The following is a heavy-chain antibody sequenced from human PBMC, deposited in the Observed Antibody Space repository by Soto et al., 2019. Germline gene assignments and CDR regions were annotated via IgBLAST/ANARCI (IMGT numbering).Heavy chain of an antibody. Sequence: EVQLVESGGGLVKPGGSLRLSCAASGFTFSSYSMNWVRQDPGKGLEWVSSISSSSSYIYYADSVKGRFTISRDNAKNSLYLQMNSLRAEDTAVYYCARDWGYSSSWPTHGMDVWGQGTTVTVAS. V-gene: IGHV3-21*01. D-gene: IGHD6-13*01. CDR3: ARDWGYSSSWPTHGMDV. J-gene: IGHJ6*02. CDR2: ISSSSSYI. CDR1: GFTFSSYS.